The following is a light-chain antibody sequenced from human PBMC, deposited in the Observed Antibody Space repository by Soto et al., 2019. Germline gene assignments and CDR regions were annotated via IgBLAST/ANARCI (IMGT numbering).Light chain of an antibody. CDR2: AAS. V-gene: IGKV3D-7*01. J-gene: IGKJ1*01. Sequence: EIIMTQSPATLSLSPGERATLSCRASQSVSSSYLSWYQQKPGQAPSLLIYAASTRATGIPARFSGSGSGTDFTLTISSLQPEDFAVYYGQQDYNLPRTFGQGTKVEIK. CDR1: QSVSSSY. CDR3: QQDYNLPRT.